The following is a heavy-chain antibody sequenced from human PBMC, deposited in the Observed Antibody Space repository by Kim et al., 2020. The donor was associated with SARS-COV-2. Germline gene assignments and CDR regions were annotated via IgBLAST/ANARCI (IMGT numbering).Heavy chain of an antibody. CDR1: GGSISSSSYY. CDR3: AAGYCSNASCYGVYYYYAMDV. J-gene: IGHJ6*02. CDR2: IYYSGST. Sequence: SETLSLTCTVSGGSISSSSYYWGWIRQPPGKGLEWIGNIYYSGSTYYNPSLKSRVTISVDMSKNHFSLKLSSVTAADTAAYYCAAGYCSNASCYGVYYYYAMDVWGQGTTVTVSS. D-gene: IGHD2-2*03. V-gene: IGHV4-39*02.